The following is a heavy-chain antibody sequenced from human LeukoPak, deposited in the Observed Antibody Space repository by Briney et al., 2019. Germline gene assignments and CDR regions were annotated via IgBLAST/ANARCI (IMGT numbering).Heavy chain of an antibody. V-gene: IGHV4-39*07. CDR2: IYHSGST. CDR1: GGSISSSSYY. J-gene: IGHJ4*02. Sequence: PSETLSLTCTVSGGSISSSSYYWGWIRQPPGKGLEWIGSIYHSGSTYYNPSLKSRVTISVDTSKNQFSLKLSSVTAADTAVYYCARVRNWARGFDYWGQGTLVTVSS. CDR3: ARVRNWARGFDY. D-gene: IGHD7-27*01.